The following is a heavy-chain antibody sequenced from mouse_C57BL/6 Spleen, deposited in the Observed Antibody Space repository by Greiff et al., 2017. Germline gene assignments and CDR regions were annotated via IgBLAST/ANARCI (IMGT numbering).Heavy chain of an antibody. D-gene: IGHD1-1*01. J-gene: IGHJ2*01. Sequence: EVHVVESGGGLVQPKGSLKLSCAASGFSFNTYAMNWVRQAPGQGLEWVARISSKSNNYATYYADSVKDRFTISRDYEESILSLQMYNMKSEDTAMYYCLGEGYYYDSSYLYYLDYWGQGTTLTVSS. CDR1: GFSFNTYA. CDR2: ISSKSNNYAT. V-gene: IGHV10-1*01. CDR3: LGEGYYYDSSYLYYLDY.